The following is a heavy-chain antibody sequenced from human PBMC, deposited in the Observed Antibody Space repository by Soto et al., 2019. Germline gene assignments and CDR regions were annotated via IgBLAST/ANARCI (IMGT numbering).Heavy chain of an antibody. CDR3: AKDCFITWGHYYYGMDV. Sequence: QVQLVESGGGVVQPGRSLRLSCAASGFTFSSYGMHWVRQAPGKGLEWVAVISYDGSNKYYADSVKGRFTISRDNSKNTLYLQMNSLRAEDTAVYYCAKDCFITWGHYYYGMDVWGQGTTVTVSS. J-gene: IGHJ6*02. D-gene: IGHD7-27*01. CDR1: GFTFSSYG. V-gene: IGHV3-30*18. CDR2: ISYDGSNK.